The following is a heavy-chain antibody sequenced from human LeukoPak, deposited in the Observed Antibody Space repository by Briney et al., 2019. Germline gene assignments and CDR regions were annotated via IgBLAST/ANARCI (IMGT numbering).Heavy chain of an antibody. V-gene: IGHV4-31*03. CDR3: ARDPTSPYGMDV. CDR2: IYYSGST. D-gene: IGHD4-11*01. CDR1: GGSISSGGYY. Sequence: PSETLSLTCTVSGGSISSGGYYCSWISQHPGKGLEWIGYIYYSGSTYYNPSLKSRVTISVDTSKNQFSLKLSSVTAADTAVYYCARDPTSPYGMDVWGRGATLTVSS. J-gene: IGHJ6*04.